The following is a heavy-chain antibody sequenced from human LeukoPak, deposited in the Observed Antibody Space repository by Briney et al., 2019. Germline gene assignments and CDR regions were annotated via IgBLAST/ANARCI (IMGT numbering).Heavy chain of an antibody. CDR1: GFTFSSYW. Sequence: GGSLRLSCAASGFTFSSYWMHWVRQAPGKGLVWVARINSFGSSTSYADSVKGRFTISRDNAENTLYLQMNSLRAEDTAVYYCARDLTMVSGNWFDPWGQGTLVTVSS. D-gene: IGHD3-10*01. CDR2: INSFGSST. V-gene: IGHV3-74*01. J-gene: IGHJ5*02. CDR3: ARDLTMVSGNWFDP.